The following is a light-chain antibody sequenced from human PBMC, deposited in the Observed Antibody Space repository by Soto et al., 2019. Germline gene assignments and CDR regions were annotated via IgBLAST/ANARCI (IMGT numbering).Light chain of an antibody. CDR2: KAS. CDR1: QNINSW. J-gene: IGKJ1*01. Sequence: GDRGTITWRASQNINSWLAWYQQQPGKAPKLLIHKASSLQSGVPSRFSGSGSGTEFPPTISSLDPDFTASYYCQHYNGYGRFGQGTKVDIK. CDR3: QHYNGYGR. V-gene: IGKV1-5*03.